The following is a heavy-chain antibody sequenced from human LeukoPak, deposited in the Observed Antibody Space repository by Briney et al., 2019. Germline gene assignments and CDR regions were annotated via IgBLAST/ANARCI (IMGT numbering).Heavy chain of an antibody. CDR2: IYYSGST. D-gene: IGHD6-13*01. Sequence: SETLSLTCSVSGGSISSYYWSWIRQPPGKGLEWIGYIYYSGSTNYNPSLKSRVTISVDTSKNQFSLKLSSVTAADTAVYYCARTTEAHSWRTRYYDYYMDVWGKGTTVTISS. V-gene: IGHV4-59*01. CDR3: ARTTEAHSWRTRYYDYYMDV. J-gene: IGHJ6*03. CDR1: GGSISSYY.